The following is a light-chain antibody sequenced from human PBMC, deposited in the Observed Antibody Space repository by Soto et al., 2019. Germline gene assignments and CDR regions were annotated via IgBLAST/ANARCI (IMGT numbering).Light chain of an antibody. Sequence: EIVLTQSPGTLSLSPGQTATLSCRASQSVDSSYLAWYQQKPGQAPRLVIYDSSHRATGTPDRFSGSGSGTDFTLTISRVEPEDFATYYCQQRVDWPLTFGGGTKVQI. CDR2: DSS. V-gene: IGKV3D-20*02. CDR1: QSVDSSY. J-gene: IGKJ4*01. CDR3: QQRVDWPLT.